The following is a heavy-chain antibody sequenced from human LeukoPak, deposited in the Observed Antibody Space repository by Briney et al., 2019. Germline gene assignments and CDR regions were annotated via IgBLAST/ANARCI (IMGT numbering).Heavy chain of an antibody. D-gene: IGHD1-7*01. CDR3: ARSGADNWNYEFDY. Sequence: GASVKVSCKASGYTFNTYAMNWVRQAPGQGLEWMGWINTNTGKPTYVQGFRGRFEFSLDTSVSTAYLQISSLKTGDTAVYYCARSGADNWNYEFDYWGQGTLVTVSS. CDR1: GYTFNTYA. V-gene: IGHV7-4-1*02. CDR2: INTNTGKP. J-gene: IGHJ4*02.